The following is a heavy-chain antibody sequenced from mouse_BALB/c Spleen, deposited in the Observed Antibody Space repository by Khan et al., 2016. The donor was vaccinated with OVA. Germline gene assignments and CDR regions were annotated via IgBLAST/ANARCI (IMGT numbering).Heavy chain of an antibody. CDR2: ISSAGTFT. D-gene: IGHD1-1*01. J-gene: IGHJ4*01. V-gene: IGHV5-6*01. Sequence: EVELVESGVDLVKPGGSLKLSCAASGFTFSTYGMSWVRQTPDKRLEWVATISSAGTFTYYPDSVKGRFTISRDNAKNTLYLQVNSLRSEDTAMYYCARHWVGIMDYWGQGTSLTVSS. CDR3: ARHWVGIMDY. CDR1: GFTFSTYG.